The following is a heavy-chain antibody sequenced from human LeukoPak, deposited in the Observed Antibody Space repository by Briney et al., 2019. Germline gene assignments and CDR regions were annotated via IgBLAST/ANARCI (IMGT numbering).Heavy chain of an antibody. CDR2: IVVGSGNT. CDR3: AALEGDYGGNGDY. CDR1: GFTFTSSA. V-gene: IGHV1-58*01. D-gene: IGHD4-23*01. J-gene: IGHJ4*02. Sequence: SVKVSCKASGFTFTSSAVQWVRQARGQRLEWIGWIVVGSGNTNYAQKFQERVTITRDMSTSTAYLELSSLRSEDTAVYYCAALEGDYGGNGDYWGQGTLVTVSS.